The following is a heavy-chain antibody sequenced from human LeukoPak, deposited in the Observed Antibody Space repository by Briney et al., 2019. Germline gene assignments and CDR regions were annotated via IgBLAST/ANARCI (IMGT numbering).Heavy chain of an antibody. CDR1: GGSIRSYY. CDR3: ARGWRLRLGELTQFDP. J-gene: IGHJ5*02. D-gene: IGHD3-16*01. V-gene: IGHV4-59*01. CDR2: IYYSGST. Sequence: SETLSLTCTVSGGSIRSYYWSWIRQPPGKGLEWIGYIYYSGSTNYNPSLKSRVTISVDTSKNQFSLKLSSVTTADTAVYYCARGWRLRLGELTQFDPWGQGTLVTVSS.